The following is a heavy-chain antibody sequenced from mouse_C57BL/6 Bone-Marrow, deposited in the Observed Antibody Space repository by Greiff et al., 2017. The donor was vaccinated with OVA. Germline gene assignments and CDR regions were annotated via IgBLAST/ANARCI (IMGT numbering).Heavy chain of an antibody. Sequence: EVNVVESGGGLVQPGESLKLSCESNEYEFPSHDMSWVRKTPEKRLELVAAINSDGGSTYYPDTMERRFIISRDNTKKTLYLQMSSLRSEDTALYYCASYDYDGYFDVWGTGTTVTVSS. CDR2: INSDGGST. V-gene: IGHV5-2*01. J-gene: IGHJ1*03. CDR3: ASYDYDGYFDV. CDR1: EYEFPSHD. D-gene: IGHD2-4*01.